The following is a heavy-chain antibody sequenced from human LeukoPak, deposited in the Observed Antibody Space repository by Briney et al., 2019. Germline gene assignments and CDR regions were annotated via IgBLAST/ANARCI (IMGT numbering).Heavy chain of an antibody. Sequence: GESLKISCKGSGYRFSSYWIGWVRQMPGQGLEWMGIIQPGDSDTRHSPSFQGQVTISVDKSISTAYLQWSSLKASDTAMYYCARHVKEWLADYWGQGTLVTVSS. CDR3: ARHVKEWLADY. J-gene: IGHJ4*02. CDR1: GYRFSSYW. V-gene: IGHV5-51*01. D-gene: IGHD6-19*01. CDR2: IQPGDSDT.